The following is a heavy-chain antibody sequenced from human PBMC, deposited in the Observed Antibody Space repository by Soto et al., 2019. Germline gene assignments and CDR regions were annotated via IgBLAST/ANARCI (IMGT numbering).Heavy chain of an antibody. J-gene: IGHJ4*02. CDR1: GFSFGSYA. Sequence: SLRLSCAASGFSFGSYALSWVRQAPGKGLEWVSTISGSDGKTFYADSVKGRFSVSRDTSQSTLYLQMNSLRADDTAMYYCARWSYLDYWGQGTRVTVSS. V-gene: IGHV3-23*01. D-gene: IGHD3-3*01. CDR3: ARWSYLDY. CDR2: ISGSDGKT.